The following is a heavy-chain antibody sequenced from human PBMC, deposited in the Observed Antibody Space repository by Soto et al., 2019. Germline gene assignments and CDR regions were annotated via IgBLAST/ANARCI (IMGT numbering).Heavy chain of an antibody. CDR3: ARLVYDTRLNYMYFDF. CDR2: IFHDGTA. Sequence: PETLSLTCAVSGVSISSGNWWTWVRQTPQRGLEYIGEIFHDGTANYYPSFERRVAISVETSKNQFSLKLTSATAADTAIYFCARLVYDTRLNYMYFDFWGQGALVTVSS. D-gene: IGHD3-10*01. V-gene: IGHV4-4*01. J-gene: IGHJ4*02. CDR1: GVSISSGNW.